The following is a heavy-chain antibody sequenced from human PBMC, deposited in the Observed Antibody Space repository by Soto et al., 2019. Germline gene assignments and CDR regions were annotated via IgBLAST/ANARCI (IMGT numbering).Heavy chain of an antibody. CDR2: ISYHGSDK. V-gene: IGHV3-30*18. Sequence: QVQLVESGGGVVQPGRSLRLSCAASGFTFSNYGMHWVRQAPGKGLEWVAVISYHGSDKYYADSVKGRFTISRNNSKNPLYLQMDSLRAEDTAVNYCAKDHLTTTVTTVGYWGQGALVTVSS. J-gene: IGHJ4*02. CDR1: GFTFSNYG. D-gene: IGHD4-17*01. CDR3: AKDHLTTTVTTVGY.